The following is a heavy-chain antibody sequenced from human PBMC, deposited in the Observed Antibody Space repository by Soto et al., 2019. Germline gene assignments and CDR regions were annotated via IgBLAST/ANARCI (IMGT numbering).Heavy chain of an antibody. CDR2: IIPIVGTA. Sequence: QVQLVQSGAEVKKPGSSVKVSCKASGGTFSSYAISWVRQAPGQGLEWMGGIIPIVGTANNAQKFQGRARITADESTSTAYRELSSMRYEDTAVYYCARDTSRSWVGATKGTWWYSGMDGWGRGTTVTF. D-gene: IGHD1-26*01. CDR1: GGTFSSYA. J-gene: IGHJ6*02. CDR3: ARDTSRSWVGATKGTWWYSGMDG. V-gene: IGHV1-69*01.